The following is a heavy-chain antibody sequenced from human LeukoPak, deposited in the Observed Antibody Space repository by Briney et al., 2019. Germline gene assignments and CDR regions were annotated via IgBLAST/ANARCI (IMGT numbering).Heavy chain of an antibody. Sequence: PGGSLRLSCAASGYTFTNYWMHWVRQAPGKGLVWVSRINSDGSSTSYADSVKGRFTISRDNAKNTLYLQMNSLRAEDTAVYYCASLIYGDYGSNYFDYWGQGTLVTVSS. CDR3: ASLIYGDYGSNYFDY. V-gene: IGHV3-74*01. D-gene: IGHD4-17*01. CDR2: INSDGSST. CDR1: GYTFTNYW. J-gene: IGHJ4*02.